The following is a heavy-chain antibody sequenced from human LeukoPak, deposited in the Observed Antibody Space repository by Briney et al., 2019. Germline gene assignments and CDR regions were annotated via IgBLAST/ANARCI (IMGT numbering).Heavy chain of an antibody. D-gene: IGHD3-22*01. J-gene: IGHJ5*02. Sequence: SETLSLTCTVSGGSISSYYWSWIRQPPGKGLEWLGYIYYSGSTNYNPSLKSRVTISVDTSKNQFSLKLSSVTAADTAVYYCARDSAYYDSSGYNRWFDPWGQGTLVTVSS. CDR2: IYYSGST. CDR3: ARDSAYYDSSGYNRWFDP. V-gene: IGHV4-59*01. CDR1: GGSISSYY.